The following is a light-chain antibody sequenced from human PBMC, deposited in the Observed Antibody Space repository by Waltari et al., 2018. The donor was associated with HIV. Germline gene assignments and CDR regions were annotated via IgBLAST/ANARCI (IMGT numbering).Light chain of an antibody. CDR1: SSNIGSNS. Sequence: QSVLTQSPSASGTPGQRVIISCSGSSSNIGSNSVNWYQQLPGTAPKLLIYSNNERPSGVPDRFSCSKSGTSASLAISGLQSEDEADYHCAAWDDSLNGPVFGGGTKLTVL. CDR2: SNN. CDR3: AAWDDSLNGPV. J-gene: IGLJ2*01. V-gene: IGLV1-44*01.